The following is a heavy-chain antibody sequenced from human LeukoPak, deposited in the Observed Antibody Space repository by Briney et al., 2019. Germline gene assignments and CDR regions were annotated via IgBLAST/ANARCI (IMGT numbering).Heavy chain of an antibody. Sequence: GGSLRLSCAASGFTFSSYGMSWVRQAPGKGLEWVSAISGSGGSTYYADSVKGRFTISRDNSKNTLYLQMNSLRAEDTAVYYCATGRLQFNLFDYWGQGTRVTVSS. V-gene: IGHV3-23*01. J-gene: IGHJ4*02. CDR3: ATGRLQFNLFDY. CDR2: ISGSGGST. D-gene: IGHD5-24*01. CDR1: GFTFSSYG.